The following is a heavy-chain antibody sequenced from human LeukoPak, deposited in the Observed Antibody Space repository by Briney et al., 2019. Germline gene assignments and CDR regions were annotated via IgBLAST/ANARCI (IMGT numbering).Heavy chain of an antibody. CDR2: ISRRDDYT. Sequence: GGSLRLSCAASGFTFSSYAMSWVRQPPGKGLEWVSVISRRDDYTYYADSVKGRFTISRDNSKNTLYLQMNTLRAEDTAVYYCANDYRSGSFHDFWGQGTLVTVSS. D-gene: IGHD3-10*01. V-gene: IGHV3-23*01. CDR3: ANDYRSGSFHDF. CDR1: GFTFSSYA. J-gene: IGHJ4*02.